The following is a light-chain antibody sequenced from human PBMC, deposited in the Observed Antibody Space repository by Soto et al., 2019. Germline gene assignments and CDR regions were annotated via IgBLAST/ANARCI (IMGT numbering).Light chain of an antibody. CDR2: DVI. V-gene: IGLV2-8*01. CDR3: SSYGGSNSFIL. CDR1: SSDVGSYNF. Sequence: QSARTQPPSASGSPGQSVTISCNGTSSDVGSYNFVSWYQHHPGKAPKLILYDVIKRPSGVPDRFSGSKSGNTASLTVSGLQAEDEADYYCSSYGGSNSFILFGGGTKLTVL. J-gene: IGLJ2*01.